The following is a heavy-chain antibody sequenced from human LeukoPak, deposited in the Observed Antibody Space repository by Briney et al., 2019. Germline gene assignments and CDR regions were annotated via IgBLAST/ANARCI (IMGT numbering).Heavy chain of an antibody. Sequence: GGSLRLSCAASGFTFDDYGMSWVRQAPGKGLEWVSGISWNSGNIDYADSVKGRFTISRDNAKNSLYLQMNSLRAEDTALYYCAKGRGYNYGYIFGYFDYWGQGTLVTVSS. D-gene: IGHD5-18*01. CDR1: GFTFDDYG. CDR3: AKGRGYNYGYIFGYFDY. V-gene: IGHV3-9*01. J-gene: IGHJ4*02. CDR2: ISWNSGNI.